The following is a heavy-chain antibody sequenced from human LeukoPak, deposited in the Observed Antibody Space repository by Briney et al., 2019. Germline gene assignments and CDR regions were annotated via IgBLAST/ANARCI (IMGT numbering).Heavy chain of an antibody. CDR3: ARGYYGSGSYSHFDN. CDR1: GGSISYYY. CDR2: IYYSGTT. V-gene: IGHV4-59*01. J-gene: IGHJ4*02. Sequence: PSETLSLTCTVSGGSISYYYWSWIRQSPGKGLEWIGYIYYSGTTNYNPSLKSRVTISVDTSKNQFSLQLRSVTAADTAVYYCARGYYGSGSYSHFDNWGQGTLVTVSS. D-gene: IGHD3-10*01.